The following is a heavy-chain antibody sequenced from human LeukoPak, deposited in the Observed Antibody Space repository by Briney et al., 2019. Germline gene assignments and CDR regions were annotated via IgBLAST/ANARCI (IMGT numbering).Heavy chain of an antibody. Sequence: GGSLRLSCAASGFTFSSYAMSWVRQAPGKGLEWVSAISGSGGSTYYADSVKGRFTISRDNSKNTLYLQVNSLRAEDTAVYYCARDLAGGSGSYDYWGQGTLVTVSS. CDR2: ISGSGGST. V-gene: IGHV3-23*01. CDR3: ARDLAGGSGSYDY. CDR1: GFTFSSYA. D-gene: IGHD3-10*01. J-gene: IGHJ4*02.